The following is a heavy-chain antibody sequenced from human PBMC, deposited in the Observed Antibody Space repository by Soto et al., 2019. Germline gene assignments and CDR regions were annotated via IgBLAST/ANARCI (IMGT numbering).Heavy chain of an antibody. Sequence: EVQLVESGGGLVQPGRSLRLSCAASGFTFDDYAIHWVRQAPGKGLEWVSGISWNSGSIGYADSVKGRFTISRDNAKNSLYVQMNSLRGEDTALYYCAKGGRYELAGPVDYWGQGTLVTVSS. CDR3: AKGGRYELAGPVDY. V-gene: IGHV3-9*01. J-gene: IGHJ4*02. CDR2: ISWNSGSI. CDR1: GFTFDDYA. D-gene: IGHD6-19*01.